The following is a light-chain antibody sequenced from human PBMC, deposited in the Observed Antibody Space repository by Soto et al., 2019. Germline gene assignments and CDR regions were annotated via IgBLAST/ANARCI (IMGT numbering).Light chain of an antibody. CDR3: CSYAGSSLWV. Sequence: QSALTQPRSVSGSPGQSVTISCTGTSSDVGVYNYVSWYQQHPGKAPQLVIYDVIKRPSGVPDRFSGSKSGNTASLTISGLQAEDGADYYCCSYAGSSLWVFGGGPSSPS. J-gene: IGLJ3*02. CDR2: DVI. V-gene: IGLV2-11*01. CDR1: SSDVGVYNY.